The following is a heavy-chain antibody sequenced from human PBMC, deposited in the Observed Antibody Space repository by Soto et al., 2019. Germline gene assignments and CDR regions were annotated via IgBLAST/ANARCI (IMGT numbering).Heavy chain of an antibody. D-gene: IGHD6-25*01. CDR1: GYTFTGYY. J-gene: IGHJ4*02. CDR3: ARDLAVLIPAATPGIDY. Sequence: QVQLVQSGAEVKKPGASVKVSCKASGYTFTGYYMYWVRQAPGQGLEWMGWINPTSGGTNYSQKFQGRVTMTRDTSISTAYMELSRLKSDDTDVYYCARDLAVLIPAATPGIDYWGQGTLVTVSS. CDR2: INPTSGGT. V-gene: IGHV1-2*02.